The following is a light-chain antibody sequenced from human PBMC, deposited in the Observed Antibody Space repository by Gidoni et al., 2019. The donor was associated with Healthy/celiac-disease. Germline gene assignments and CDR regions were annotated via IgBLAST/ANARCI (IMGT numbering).Light chain of an antibody. V-gene: IGKV3-11*01. CDR2: DAS. CDR3: QQRSKWPPALH. CDR1: QSVSSY. J-gene: IGKJ5*01. Sequence: EIVLTQSPATLALSAGERATLSCRASQSVSSYLAWYQQKPRNAPRLLIYDASNRATGVPARFGGSGSGTDFTLTIRTLEPEDFAVYYCQQRSKWPPALHFGQGTRLEIK.